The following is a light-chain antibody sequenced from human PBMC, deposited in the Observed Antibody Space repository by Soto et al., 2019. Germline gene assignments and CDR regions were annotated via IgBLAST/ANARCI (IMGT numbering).Light chain of an antibody. CDR1: SSDVGNYIF. V-gene: IGLV2-14*01. Sequence: QSVLTQPASVSGSPGQSITISCTGTSSDVGNYIFVSWYRQHPGKAPKLMIYDINNRPSGVSNRFSGSKSGNTASLTISGLQAEDEADYYCVSYTSSSTSVIFGRGTKVTVL. CDR2: DIN. CDR3: VSYTSSSTSVI. J-gene: IGLJ2*01.